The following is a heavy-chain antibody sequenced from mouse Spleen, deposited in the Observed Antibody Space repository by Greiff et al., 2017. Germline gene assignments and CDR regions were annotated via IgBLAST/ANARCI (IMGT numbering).Heavy chain of an antibody. J-gene: IGHJ2*01. Sequence: QVQLKQSGAELARPGASVKLSCKASGYTFTSYGISWVKQRTGQGLEWIGEIYPRSGNTYYNEKFKGKATLTADKSSSTAYMELRSLTSEDSAVYFCAREGLTGELYYFDYWGQGTTLTVSS. D-gene: IGHD4-1*01. V-gene: IGHV1-81*01. CDR3: AREGLTGELYYFDY. CDR1: GYTFTSYG. CDR2: IYPRSGNT.